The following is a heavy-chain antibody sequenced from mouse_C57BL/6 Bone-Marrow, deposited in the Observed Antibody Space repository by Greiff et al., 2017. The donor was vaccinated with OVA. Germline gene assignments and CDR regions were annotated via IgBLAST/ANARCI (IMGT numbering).Heavy chain of an antibody. CDR3: ARSGGNWGGDFDY. V-gene: IGHV1-64*01. J-gene: IGHJ2*01. D-gene: IGHD4-1*01. Sequence: QVQLQQPGAELVKPGASVKLSCKASGYTFTSYWMHWVKQRPGQGLEWIGMIHPNSGSTNYNEKFKSKATLTVDKSSSTAYMQLSSLTSEDSAVYYWARSGGNWGGDFDYWGQGTTLTVSS. CDR2: IHPNSGST. CDR1: GYTFTSYW.